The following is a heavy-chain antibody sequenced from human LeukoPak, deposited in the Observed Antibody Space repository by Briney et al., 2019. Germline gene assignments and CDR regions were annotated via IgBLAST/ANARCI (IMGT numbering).Heavy chain of an antibody. CDR3: ARGPGYCSSGSCSYFDY. V-gene: IGHV3-21*01. D-gene: IGHD2-15*01. CDR1: GFTFSSYS. CDR2: ISSSSSYI. J-gene: IGHJ4*02. Sequence: TGGSLRLSCAASGFTFSSYSMNWVRQAPGKGLEWVSSISSSSSYIYYADSVKGRFTISRDNAKNSLYLQMNSLRAEDTAVYYCARGPGYCSSGSCSYFDYWGQGTLVTVSS.